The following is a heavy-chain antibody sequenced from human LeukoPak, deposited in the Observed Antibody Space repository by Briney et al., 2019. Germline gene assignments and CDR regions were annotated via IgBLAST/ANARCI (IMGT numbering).Heavy chain of an antibody. D-gene: IGHD3-10*01. CDR1: GFTFSSYA. Sequence: GGSLRLSCAASGFTFSSYAISWVRQAPGQGLEWMGGIIPIFGTANYAQKFQGRVTITADESTSTAYMELSSLRSEDTAVYYCASWVLAEVRGASYYYYMDVWGKGTTVTISS. CDR3: ASWVLAEVRGASYYYYMDV. J-gene: IGHJ6*03. V-gene: IGHV1-69*01. CDR2: IIPIFGTA.